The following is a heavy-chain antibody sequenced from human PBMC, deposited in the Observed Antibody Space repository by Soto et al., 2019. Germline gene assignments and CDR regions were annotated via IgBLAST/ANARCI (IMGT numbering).Heavy chain of an antibody. CDR2: INHSGST. V-gene: IGHV4-34*01. Sequence: QVQLQQWGAGLLKPSETLSLTCAVYGGSFSGYYWSWIRQPPGKGLEWIGEINHSGSTNYNPSLKSRVTISVDTSKNQFSLKLSSVTAADTAVYYCARGPGGYDILTGYPDYWGQGTLVTVSS. J-gene: IGHJ4*02. CDR1: GGSFSGYY. D-gene: IGHD3-9*01. CDR3: ARGPGGYDILTGYPDY.